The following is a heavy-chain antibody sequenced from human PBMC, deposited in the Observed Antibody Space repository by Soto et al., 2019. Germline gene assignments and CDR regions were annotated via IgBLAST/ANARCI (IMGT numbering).Heavy chain of an antibody. CDR1: GGSISSTNW. V-gene: IGHV4-4*02. Sequence: SETLSLTCAVSGGSISSTNWWTWVRQPPGKGLEWIGYIYYSGSTYYNPSLKSRVTISVDTSKNQFSLKLSSVTAADTAVYYCARVFGGVGTIFGVVTVLPPYYYYGMDVWGQGTTVTVSS. CDR3: ARVFGGVGTIFGVVTVLPPYYYYGMDV. J-gene: IGHJ6*02. CDR2: IYYSGST. D-gene: IGHD3-3*01.